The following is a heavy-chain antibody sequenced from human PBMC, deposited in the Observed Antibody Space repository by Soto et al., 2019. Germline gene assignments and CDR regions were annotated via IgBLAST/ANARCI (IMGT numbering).Heavy chain of an antibody. CDR1: GFIFSDYA. J-gene: IGHJ6*02. CDR2: ISGSDGTT. Sequence: VPLLESGGGLTQPGGSLRLSCAASGFIFSDYAMYWVRQAPGKGLEWVSVISGSDGTTYYADSVRGRFTMSRDNSRNTIYLQMMSLRAEDTAVYYCAKVIGGSESYWGGSHYYYALDVWGQGTTVTVSS. D-gene: IGHD3-10*01. V-gene: IGHV3-23*01. CDR3: AKVIGGSESYWGGSHYYYALDV.